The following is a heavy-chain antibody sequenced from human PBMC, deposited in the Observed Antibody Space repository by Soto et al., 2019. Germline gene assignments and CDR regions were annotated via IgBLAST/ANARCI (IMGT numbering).Heavy chain of an antibody. Sequence: GGSLRLSCAASGFTFSRDAMHWVRQAPGKGLEWVAVISYHGKKTYYADSVQGRFTISRDNSKNTLYLQMNSLGLEDTAVYYCARDEGYGSNSGWYFDLWGRGTLVTVSS. CDR1: GFTFSRDA. V-gene: IGHV3-30*04. D-gene: IGHD2-2*01. CDR2: ISYHGKKT. J-gene: IGHJ2*01. CDR3: ARDEGYGSNSGWYFDL.